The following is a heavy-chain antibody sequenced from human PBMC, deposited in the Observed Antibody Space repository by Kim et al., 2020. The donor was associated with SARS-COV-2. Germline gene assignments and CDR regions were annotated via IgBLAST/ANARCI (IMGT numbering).Heavy chain of an antibody. Sequence: SRTNYADSVQGRFTISRDNAKNTLYLQMNSLRAEDTAVYYCASSTGSTIYWGQGTLVTVSS. CDR3: ASSTGSTIY. V-gene: IGHV3-74*01. CDR2: SRT. D-gene: IGHD1-7*01. J-gene: IGHJ4*02.